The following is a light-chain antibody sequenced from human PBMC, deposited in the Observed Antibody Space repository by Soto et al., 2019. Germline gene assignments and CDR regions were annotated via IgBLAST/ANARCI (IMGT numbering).Light chain of an antibody. J-gene: IGKJ5*01. CDR1: QGISSY. CDR3: QQHNSHPIT. Sequence: DIQLTQSPSFLSASVGDRVTITCRASQGISSYLVWYQQKPGKAPKLLIYAASTLQSGVPSRFSGSGSGTEFTLTSSSLQPEDFATYYCQQHNSHPITFGQGTRLEIK. V-gene: IGKV1-9*01. CDR2: AAS.